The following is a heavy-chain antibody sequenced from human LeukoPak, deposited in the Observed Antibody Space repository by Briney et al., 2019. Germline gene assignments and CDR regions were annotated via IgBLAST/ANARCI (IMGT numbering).Heavy chain of an antibody. V-gene: IGHV3-23*01. D-gene: IGHD2-8*01. CDR1: GFTLSSYA. CDR3: AKDTSIGKYCTNGVCSPFDY. Sequence: GGSLRLSCAGSGFTLSSYAMSWVRQAPGQGLEWVSVISDSGDYTSYADSVRGRFTISRDNSRNTLYLQMISLRPEDTAVYYCAKDTSIGKYCTNGVCSPFDYWGQGTVVTVSS. CDR2: ISDSGDYT. J-gene: IGHJ4*02.